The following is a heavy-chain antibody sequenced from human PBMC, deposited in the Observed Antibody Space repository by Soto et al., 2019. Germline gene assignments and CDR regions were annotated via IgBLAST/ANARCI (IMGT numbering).Heavy chain of an antibody. D-gene: IGHD1-26*01. CDR2: IIPIFGAA. Sequence: SVKVSCKASGYTFTSYGISWERQAPGQGLEWMGGIIPIFGAANYAQKFQGRVTITADESTSTAYMELSSLRSEDTAVYYCARAREVNAFDIWGQGTMVTVSS. V-gene: IGHV1-69*13. CDR3: ARAREVNAFDI. CDR1: GYTFTSYG. J-gene: IGHJ3*02.